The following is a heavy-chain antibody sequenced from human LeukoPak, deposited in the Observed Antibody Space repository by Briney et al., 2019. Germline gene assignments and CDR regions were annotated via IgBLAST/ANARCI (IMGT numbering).Heavy chain of an antibody. Sequence: SETLSLTCSVSGVAINVYYWNWIRQPPGKGLEWIGYIYHSGTTNYNPSLQSRVTISMDTSKNQFSLKLTSVTAADTAVYYCARDPTPTQLWSRGTFDYWGQGALVTVSS. J-gene: IGHJ4*02. V-gene: IGHV4-59*01. CDR3: ARDPTPTQLWSRGTFDY. CDR1: GVAINVYY. D-gene: IGHD5-18*01. CDR2: IYHSGTT.